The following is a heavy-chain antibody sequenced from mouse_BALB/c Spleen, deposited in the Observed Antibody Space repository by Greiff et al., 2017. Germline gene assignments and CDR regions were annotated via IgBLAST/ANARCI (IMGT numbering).Heavy chain of an antibody. Sequence: QVQLQQSGAELVRPGTSVKVSCKASGYAFTNYLIEWVKQRPGQGLEWIGVINPGSGGTNYNEKFKGKATLTADKSSSTAYMQLSSLTSDDSAVYFCARDSFAYWGQGTLVTVSA. CDR2: INPGSGGT. V-gene: IGHV1-54*01. J-gene: IGHJ3*01. CDR3: ARDSFAY. CDR1: GYAFTNYL.